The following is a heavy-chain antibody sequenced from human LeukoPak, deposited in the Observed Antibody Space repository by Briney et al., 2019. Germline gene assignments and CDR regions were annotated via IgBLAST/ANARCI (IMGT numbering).Heavy chain of an antibody. J-gene: IGHJ3*02. CDR2: IYHSGST. D-gene: IGHD6-19*01. CDR3: ARGAVRAHHAFDI. Sequence: PSQTLSLTCAVSGGSISSGGYSWSWIRQPPGKGLEWIGYIYHSGSTYYNPSLKSRVTISIDRSKNQFSLKLSSVTAADTAVYYCARGAVRAHHAFDIWGQGTMVTVSS. V-gene: IGHV4-30-2*01. CDR1: GGSISSGGYS.